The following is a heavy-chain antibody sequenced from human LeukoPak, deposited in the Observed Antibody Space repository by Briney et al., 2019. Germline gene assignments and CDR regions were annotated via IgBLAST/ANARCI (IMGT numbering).Heavy chain of an antibody. J-gene: IGHJ3*02. CDR1: GFTFSGYA. D-gene: IGHD3-22*01. V-gene: IGHV3-23*01. CDR3: AKDGPYYDSSGYYVGSGAFDI. Sequence: GGSLRLSCAASGFTFSGYAMSWVRQAPGKGLDWFSAISGSGGSTYNADSVKGRFTISRDNSKNTLYLQMNSLRAEDTAVYYCAKDGPYYDSSGYYVGSGAFDIWGQGTMVTVSS. CDR2: ISGSGGST.